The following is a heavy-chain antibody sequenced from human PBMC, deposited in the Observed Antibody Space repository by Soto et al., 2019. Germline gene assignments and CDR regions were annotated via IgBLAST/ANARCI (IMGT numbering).Heavy chain of an antibody. D-gene: IGHD3-10*01. Sequence: EVQLVESGGGLVKPGGSLRLSCAASGFTLSNAWMSWVRQAPGKGLEWVSAISGSGGSTYYADSVKGRFTISRDNSKNTLYLQMNSLRAEDTAVYYCVLWPPYYFDYWGQGTLVTVSS. V-gene: IGHV3-23*04. CDR1: GFTLSNAW. J-gene: IGHJ4*02. CDR3: VLWPPYYFDY. CDR2: ISGSGGST.